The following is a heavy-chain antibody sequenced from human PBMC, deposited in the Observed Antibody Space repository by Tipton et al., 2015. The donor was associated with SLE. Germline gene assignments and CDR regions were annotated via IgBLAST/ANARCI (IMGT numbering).Heavy chain of an antibody. CDR2: IYTSGST. CDR1: GGSISSYY. CDR3: ARGPGYDILTGRPHYHFYGMDV. J-gene: IGHJ6*02. Sequence: TLSLTCTVSGGSISSYYWSWIRQPAGKGLEWIGRIYTSGSTNYNPSLKSRVTMSVDTSKNQFSLKLSSVTAADTAVYYCARGPGYDILTGRPHYHFYGMDVWGQGTTVTVSS. D-gene: IGHD3-9*01. V-gene: IGHV4-4*07.